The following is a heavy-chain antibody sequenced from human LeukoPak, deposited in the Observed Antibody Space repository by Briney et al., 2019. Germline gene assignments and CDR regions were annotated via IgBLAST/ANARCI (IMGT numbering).Heavy chain of an antibody. Sequence: PGGSLRLSCAASGFTFSSYGMHWVRQAPGKGLEWVAFIRYDGSNKYYADSVKGRFTISRDNSKNTLYLQMNSLRAEDTAVYYCAKDRLVQLERRFDPWGQGTLVTVS. V-gene: IGHV3-30*02. CDR3: AKDRLVQLERRFDP. CDR2: IRYDGSNK. D-gene: IGHD1-1*01. CDR1: GFTFSSYG. J-gene: IGHJ5*02.